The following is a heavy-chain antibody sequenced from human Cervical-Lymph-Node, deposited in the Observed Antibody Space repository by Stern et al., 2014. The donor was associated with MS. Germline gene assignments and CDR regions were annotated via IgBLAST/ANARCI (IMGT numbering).Heavy chain of an antibody. D-gene: IGHD3-10*02. V-gene: IGHV3-33*01. CDR2: IWSDGSNK. CDR1: GFTFSSYG. J-gene: IGHJ4*02. Sequence: QVQLVQSGGGVVQHGRSLRLSCAASGFTFSSYGLHWVRQAPGKGLEWVAVIWSDGSNKYYADSVKGRITISRDTSKNTLYLQMNSLRAEDMAVYYCAMFGGGNYFDYWGQGTLVTVSS. CDR3: AMFGGGNYFDY.